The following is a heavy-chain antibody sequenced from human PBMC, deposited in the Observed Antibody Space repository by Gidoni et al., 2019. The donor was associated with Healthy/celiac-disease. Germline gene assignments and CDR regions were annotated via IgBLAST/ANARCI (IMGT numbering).Heavy chain of an antibody. D-gene: IGHD3-22*01. CDR1: GYRFTTYW. CDR2: MYPGDSDT. Sequence: EVHLVQSGAEVKKPGESLKISCKGSGYRFTTYWIGWVRQMPGKGLEWMGIMYPGDSDTRYSPSFQGQVTISADKSISTAYLQWSSLKASDTAMYYCARRGDYYDSRGVPLPSAAFDIWGQGTMLTVSS. J-gene: IGHJ3*02. V-gene: IGHV5-51*01. CDR3: ARRGDYYDSRGVPLPSAAFDI.